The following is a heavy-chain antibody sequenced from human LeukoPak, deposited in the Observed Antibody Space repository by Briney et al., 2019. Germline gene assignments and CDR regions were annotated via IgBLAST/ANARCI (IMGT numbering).Heavy chain of an antibody. Sequence: PSDTLSLTCAVYGGTFSGYYWSWIRQPPGKGLEWIGEINHSGSTNYNPSLKSRVTISVDTTKNQFSLKLSSVTAADTAVYYCARAWYYYDSIGYYPFDYWGQGTLVTVS. CDR3: ARAWYYYDSIGYYPFDY. J-gene: IGHJ4*02. D-gene: IGHD3-22*01. CDR2: INHSGST. V-gene: IGHV4-34*01. CDR1: GGTFSGYY.